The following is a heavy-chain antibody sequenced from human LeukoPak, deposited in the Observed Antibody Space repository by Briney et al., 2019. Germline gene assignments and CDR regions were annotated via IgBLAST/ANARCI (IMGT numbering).Heavy chain of an antibody. CDR1: GFTFSSYG. V-gene: IGHV3-30*18. Sequence: GGSLRLSCAASGFTFSSYGMHWVRQAPGKGLEWVAVISYDGSDKYYADSVKGRFTISRDNSKSTLYLQMNSLRAEDTAVYYCAKGGGHFGEYYYMDVWGKGTTVTISS. CDR3: AKGGGHFGEYYYMDV. CDR2: ISYDGSDK. D-gene: IGHD3-10*01. J-gene: IGHJ6*03.